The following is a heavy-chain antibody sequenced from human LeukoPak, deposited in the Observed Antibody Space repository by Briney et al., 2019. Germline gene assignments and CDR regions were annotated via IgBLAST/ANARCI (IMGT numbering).Heavy chain of an antibody. D-gene: IGHD3-16*01. CDR1: GGSISSYY. J-gene: IGHJ3*02. Sequence: SETLSLTCTVSGGSISSYYWSWIRQPPGKGLEWIGYIYYSGSTNYNPSLKSRVTISVDRSKNQFSLKLSSVTAADTAVYYCARDRFPQGAFDIWGQGTMVTVSS. V-gene: IGHV4-59*12. CDR3: ARDRFPQGAFDI. CDR2: IYYSGST.